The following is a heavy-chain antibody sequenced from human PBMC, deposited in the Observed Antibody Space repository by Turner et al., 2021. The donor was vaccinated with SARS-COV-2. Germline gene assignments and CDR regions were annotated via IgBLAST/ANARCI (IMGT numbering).Heavy chain of an antibody. CDR2: ISSSRRYI. J-gene: IGHJ4*02. Sequence: EVQLVESGGGLVKPGGSLRLSCAAPGVTFSSYSMNWVRQAPGKGLEWVSSISSSRRYIYYADSVKGRFTISRDNAKNSLYLQMNSLRAEDTAVYYCARSPTTPGFYYDSSGYYTPYYFDYWGQGTLVTVSS. V-gene: IGHV3-21*01. CDR3: ARSPTTPGFYYDSSGYYTPYYFDY. CDR1: GVTFSSYS. D-gene: IGHD3-22*01.